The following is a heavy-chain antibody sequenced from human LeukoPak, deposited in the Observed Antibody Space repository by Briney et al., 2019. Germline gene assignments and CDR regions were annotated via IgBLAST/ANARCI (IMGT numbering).Heavy chain of an antibody. CDR3: ASGNAASSSWPYYFDY. CDR2: INPNSGGT. J-gene: IGHJ4*02. D-gene: IGHD6-13*01. CDR1: GYTFTGYH. V-gene: IGHV1-2*02. Sequence: ASVKVSCKASGYTFTGYHIHWVRQAPGQGLEWTGWINPNSGGTNYAQKFQGRVTMTRDTSISTAYMELSRLRSDDTALYYCASGNAASSSWPYYFDYWGQGTLVTVSS.